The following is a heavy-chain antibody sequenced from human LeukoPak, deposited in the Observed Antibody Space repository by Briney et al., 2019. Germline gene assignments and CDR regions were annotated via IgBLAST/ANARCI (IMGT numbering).Heavy chain of an antibody. CDR2: ISGSGGST. CDR3: AKQFGYTYGDFDY. J-gene: IGHJ4*02. Sequence: PGGSLRLSCAASGFTFDDYAMHWVRQAPGKGLEWVSGISGSGGSTYYADSVKGRFTISRDNSKNTLYLQMNSLRAEDTAVYYCAKQFGYTYGDFDYWGQGTLVTVSS. D-gene: IGHD5-18*01. V-gene: IGHV3-23*01. CDR1: GFTFDDYA.